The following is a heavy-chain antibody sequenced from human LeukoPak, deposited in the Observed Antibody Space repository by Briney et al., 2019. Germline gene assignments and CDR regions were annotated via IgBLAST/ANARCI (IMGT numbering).Heavy chain of an antibody. J-gene: IGHJ4*02. D-gene: IGHD3-22*01. CDR2: IYYSGST. V-gene: IGHV4-59*08. CDR3: ARLITMRGYYFDY. CDR1: GGSISSYY. Sequence: SETLSLTCTVSGGSISSYYWSWIRQPPGKGLEWIGYIYYSGSTNYNPSLKSRVTISVDTSKNQFSLKLSFVTAADTAVYYCARLITMRGYYFDYWGQGTLVTVSS.